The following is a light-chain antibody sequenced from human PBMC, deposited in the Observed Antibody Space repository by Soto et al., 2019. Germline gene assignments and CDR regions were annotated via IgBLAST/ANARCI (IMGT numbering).Light chain of an antibody. Sequence: QSALTQPASVSGSPGQSITISCTGTSSDIGGFNYVSWYQQHPGTAPKLIIYEVSNRPSGISNRFSGSKSGNTASLTISGLQAEDEADYYCSSYTTTSPLGVFGGWTKLTVL. CDR3: SSYTTTSPLGV. CDR1: SSDIGGFNY. J-gene: IGLJ3*02. V-gene: IGLV2-14*01. CDR2: EVS.